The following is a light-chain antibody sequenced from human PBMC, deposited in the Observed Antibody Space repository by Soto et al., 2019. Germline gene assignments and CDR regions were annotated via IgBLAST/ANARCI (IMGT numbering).Light chain of an antibody. Sequence: IPLTQSPSSLSASVGDRVTITCRASQDIVTYLAWYQQKPGKAPKLLIYLASTLQGGVPSRFSGSGSGTDFTLTISSLQPEDVATYYCQSRNSFPLTCGGGTKVEIK. CDR3: QSRNSFPLT. V-gene: IGKV1-9*01. CDR1: QDIVTY. CDR2: LAS. J-gene: IGKJ4*01.